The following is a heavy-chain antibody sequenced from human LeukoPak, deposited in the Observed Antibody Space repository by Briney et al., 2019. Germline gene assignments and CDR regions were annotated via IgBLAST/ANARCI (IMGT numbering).Heavy chain of an antibody. CDR3: ARAPPSVAAANY. V-gene: IGHV1-2*02. CDR1: RYTFTGYY. CDR2: INPNSGGK. D-gene: IGHD6-13*01. J-gene: IGHJ4*02. Sequence: GASVKVSCKASRYTFTGYYMHWVRQAPGQGLEWMGWINPNSGGKNYAQKFQGRVTMTRDTSISTAYMELRRLRSDDTAVYYCARAPPSVAAANYWGQGTLVTVSS.